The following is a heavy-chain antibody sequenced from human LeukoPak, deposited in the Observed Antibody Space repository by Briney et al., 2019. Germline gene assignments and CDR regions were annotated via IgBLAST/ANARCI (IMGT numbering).Heavy chain of an antibody. CDR1: GYTFTSYY. Sequence: WASVKVSCKASGYTFTSYYMHWVRQAPGQGLEWMGRINPNSGGTNYAQKFQGRVTMTRDTSISTAYMELSRLRSDDTAVYYCAREGGIVGATSADYFDYWGQGTLVTVSS. CDR2: INPNSGGT. D-gene: IGHD1-26*01. J-gene: IGHJ4*02. V-gene: IGHV1-2*06. CDR3: AREGGIVGATSADYFDY.